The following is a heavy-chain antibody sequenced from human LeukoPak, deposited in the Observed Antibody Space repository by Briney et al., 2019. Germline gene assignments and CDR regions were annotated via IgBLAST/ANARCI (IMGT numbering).Heavy chain of an antibody. Sequence: ASVKVSCKASGYTFTSYGISWVRQAPGQGLEWMGWISAYNGNTNYAQKLQGRVTMTTDTSTSTAYMELRSLRSDDTAVYYCARVSYYDSSGYYYSWFDPWGQGTLVTVSS. D-gene: IGHD3-22*01. CDR2: ISAYNGNT. CDR1: GYTFTSYG. V-gene: IGHV1-18*01. CDR3: ARVSYYDSSGYYYSWFDP. J-gene: IGHJ5*02.